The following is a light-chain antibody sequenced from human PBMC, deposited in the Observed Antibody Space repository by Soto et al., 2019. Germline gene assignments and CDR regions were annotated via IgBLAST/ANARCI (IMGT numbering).Light chain of an antibody. V-gene: IGKV1-5*01. CDR1: QSFSGT. J-gene: IGKJ1*01. Sequence: IQLTQSPSTLSASVGDRVTITCRASQSFSGTLAWYQQKPGKAPKLLIFDASSLERGVPSRFSGSGSGTEFTLTISILQPDDFATYYCQQYDTYSRTFGQGTKVDIK. CDR3: QQYDTYSRT. CDR2: DAS.